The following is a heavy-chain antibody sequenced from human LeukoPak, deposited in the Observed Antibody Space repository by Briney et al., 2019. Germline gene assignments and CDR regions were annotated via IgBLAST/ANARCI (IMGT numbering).Heavy chain of an antibody. CDR1: GFTFSSNA. V-gene: IGHV3-30*04. D-gene: IGHD3-9*01. CDR2: ISYEGSNK. Sequence: PGGSLRLSCAASGFTFSSNALHWVRQARGKALEGVALISYEGSNKYYADSVKGRFTISRENYKHTLYLQMNSLRVEDTAVYYCARDLGDFYYISLDFDYWGQGALVTVSS. J-gene: IGHJ4*02. CDR3: ARDLGDFYYISLDFDY.